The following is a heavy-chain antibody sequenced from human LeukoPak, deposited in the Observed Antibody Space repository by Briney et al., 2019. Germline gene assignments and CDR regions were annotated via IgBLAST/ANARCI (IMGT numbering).Heavy chain of an antibody. CDR3: ARVNVDSAMGIYYYYGMDV. D-gene: IGHD5-18*01. V-gene: IGHV7-4-1*02. J-gene: IGHJ6*02. CDR2: INTNTGNP. Sequence: ASVKVSCKASGYIFTTYAVNWVRQAPGQGLEWVGWINTNTGNPTYGQGFTGRFVFSLDTSVSTAYLQISSLKTEDTAVYYCARVNVDSAMGIYYYYGMDVWGQGTKVNVSS. CDR1: GYIFTTYA.